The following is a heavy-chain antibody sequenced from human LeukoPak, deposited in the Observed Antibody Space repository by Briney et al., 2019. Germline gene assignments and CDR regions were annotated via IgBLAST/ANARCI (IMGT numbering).Heavy chain of an antibody. Sequence: PSQTLSLTCTVSGGSISSSSYYWGWIRQPPGKGLEWFGGIYYSGSTYYNPSLKSRVTISVDTSKNQFSLKLSSVTAADTAVYYCARAPITMIVVVNAFDIWGQGTMVTVSS. CDR2: IYYSGST. V-gene: IGHV4-39*07. D-gene: IGHD3-22*01. CDR1: GGSISSSSYY. CDR3: ARAPITMIVVVNAFDI. J-gene: IGHJ3*02.